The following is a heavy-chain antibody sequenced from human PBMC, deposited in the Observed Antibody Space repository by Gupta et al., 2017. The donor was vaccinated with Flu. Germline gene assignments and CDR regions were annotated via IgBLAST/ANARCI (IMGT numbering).Heavy chain of an antibody. V-gene: IGHV3-7*01. Sequence: TFSSYWMSWVRQAPGKGREWVANIKQDGSEKYYVDSVKGRFTISRDNAKNSLYLQMNSLRAEDTAVYYCASESVTGNFDYWGQGTLVTVSS. J-gene: IGHJ4*02. D-gene: IGHD2-21*02. CDR3: ASESVTGNFDY. CDR1: TFSSYW. CDR2: IKQDGSEK.